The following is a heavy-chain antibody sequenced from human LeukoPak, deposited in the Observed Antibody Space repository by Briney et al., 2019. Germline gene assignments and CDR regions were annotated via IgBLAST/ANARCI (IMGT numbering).Heavy chain of an antibody. V-gene: IGHV3-23*01. CDR1: GFSFSIYA. CDR3: VKGGQRYDFWRFDF. Sequence: GGSLSLSCEASGFSFSIYAMSWVRPAPGKGLEWVSSISGNGGSTYYANSVKGRFTIARDNSKNTLYMEMNNLTEENTALYYCVKGGQRYDFWRFDFWGRGTLVTVSS. D-gene: IGHD3-3*01. J-gene: IGHJ5*01. CDR2: ISGNGGST.